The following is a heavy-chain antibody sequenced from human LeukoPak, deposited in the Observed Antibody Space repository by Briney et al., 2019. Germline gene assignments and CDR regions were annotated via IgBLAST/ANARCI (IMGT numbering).Heavy chain of an antibody. CDR1: GGSISSNNW. CDR2: IYDSGST. J-gene: IGHJ5*02. CDR3: ARHYGP. V-gene: IGHV4-39*01. Sequence: SETLSLTCAVSGGSISSNNWWGWVRQPPGKGLEWIGSIYDSGSTYYNPSLKSRVTISVDTSKNQFSLKLNSVTAADTAVYYCARHYGPWGQGTLVTVSS. D-gene: IGHD3-10*01.